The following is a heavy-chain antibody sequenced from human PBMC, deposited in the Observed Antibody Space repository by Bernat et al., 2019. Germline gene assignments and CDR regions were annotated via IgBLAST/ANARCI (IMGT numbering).Heavy chain of an antibody. CDR3: ARAPTAYDYVWGSYRYV. CDR2: ISSSSSYI. Sequence: EVQLVESGGGLVKPGGSLRLSCAASGFTFSSYSMNWVRQAPGKGLEWVSSISSSSSYIYYADSVKGRFTISRDNAKNSLYLQMSSLRAEDTAVYYCARAPTAYDYVWGSYRYVWGQGTLVTVSS. CDR1: GFTFSSYS. V-gene: IGHV3-21*01. J-gene: IGHJ4*02. D-gene: IGHD3-16*02.